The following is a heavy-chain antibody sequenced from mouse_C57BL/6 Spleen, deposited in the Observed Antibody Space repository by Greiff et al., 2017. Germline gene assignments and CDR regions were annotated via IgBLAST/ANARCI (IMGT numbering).Heavy chain of an antibody. CDR1: GYTFTDYY. D-gene: IGHD1-1*01. V-gene: IGHV1-19*01. CDR2: INPYNGGT. J-gene: IGHJ4*01. CDR3: ARRGSTVGRSPYAMDY. Sequence: EVQLQQSGPVLVKPGASVKMSCKASGYTFTDYYMNWVKQSHGKSLEWIGVINPYNGGTSYNQKFKGKATLTVDKSSSTAYMELNSLTSEDSAVYYCARRGSTVGRSPYAMDYWGQGTSVTVSS.